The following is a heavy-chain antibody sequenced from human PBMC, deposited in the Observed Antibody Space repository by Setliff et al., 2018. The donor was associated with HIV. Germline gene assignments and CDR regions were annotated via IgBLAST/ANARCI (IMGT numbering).Heavy chain of an antibody. CDR3: ARGRSRYYYDGSGYYVDY. D-gene: IGHD3-22*01. J-gene: IGHJ4*02. V-gene: IGHV4-59*01. CDR1: GGYITTYY. Sequence: SETLSLTCTVSGGYITTYYWSWIRQPPGKGLEWIGYIYYSGSTNYNPSLKGRVTLSVDTSKNQLSLKLSSVTAADTAVYYCARGRSRYYYDGSGYYVDYWGQGTLVTVS. CDR2: IYYSGST.